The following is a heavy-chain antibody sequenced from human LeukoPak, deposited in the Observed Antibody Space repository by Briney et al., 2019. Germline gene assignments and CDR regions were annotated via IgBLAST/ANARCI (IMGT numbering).Heavy chain of an antibody. Sequence: GGSLRLSCAASGFTFSDYYMSWIRQAPGKGLEWVSYISSSGSTIYYADSVKGRFTISRDNAKNSLYLQMNSLRAEDTAVYYCAKAEEPRAPNFDYWGQGTLVTVSS. CDR1: GFTFSDYY. J-gene: IGHJ4*02. CDR2: ISSSGSTI. V-gene: IGHV3-11*01. D-gene: IGHD1-26*01. CDR3: AKAEEPRAPNFDY.